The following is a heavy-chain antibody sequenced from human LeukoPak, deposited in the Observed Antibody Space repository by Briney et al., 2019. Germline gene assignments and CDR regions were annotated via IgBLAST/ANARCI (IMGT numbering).Heavy chain of an antibody. CDR1: GYTFTSYG. CDR3: ATHVVVEKDDAFDI. J-gene: IGHJ3*02. CDR2: ISAYNGNT. Sequence: GASVKVSCKASGYTFTSYGISWVRQAPGQGLEWMGWISAYNGNTNYAQKLQGRVTMTTDTSTSTAYMELRSLRSDDTAVYYCATHVVVEKDDAFDIWGQGTMVTVSS. V-gene: IGHV1-18*01. D-gene: IGHD2-15*01.